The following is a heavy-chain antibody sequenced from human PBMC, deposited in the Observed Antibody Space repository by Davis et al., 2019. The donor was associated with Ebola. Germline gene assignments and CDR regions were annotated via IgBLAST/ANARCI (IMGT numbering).Heavy chain of an antibody. J-gene: IGHJ3*02. V-gene: IGHV4-39*01. D-gene: IGHD3-22*01. CDR1: GGSLSSGSHY. CDR2: INYSGTT. CDR3: ARGGDSSGYSMRAYDI. Sequence: MPSETLSLTCTVSGGSLSSGSHYWAWIRHPPGKGLEWIGSINYSGTTYYNPSLKSRVIIYVDTSKNQFSLRLISVTAADAAVYYCARGGDSSGYSMRAYDIWGQGTMVTVSS.